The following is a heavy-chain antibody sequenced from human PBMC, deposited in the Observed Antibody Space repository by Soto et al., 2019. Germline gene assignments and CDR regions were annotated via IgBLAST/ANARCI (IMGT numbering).Heavy chain of an antibody. D-gene: IGHD6-13*01. CDR1: GYTFTNYY. Sequence: QVQLVQSGAEVKKPGASVKVSCKASGYTFTNYYVHWVRQAPAQGLEWMGMINPSGGSTNYAQKFQGRVTMPRDTSTSTVYMELSSLRSEDTAVYYCARRYSSRWHFDYWGQGTLVTVSS. CDR2: INPSGGST. CDR3: ARRYSSRWHFDY. J-gene: IGHJ4*02. V-gene: IGHV1-46*03.